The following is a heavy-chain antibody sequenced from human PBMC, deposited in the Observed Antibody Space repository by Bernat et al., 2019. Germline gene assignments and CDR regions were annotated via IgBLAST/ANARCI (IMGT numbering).Heavy chain of an antibody. Sequence: EVQLVESGGGLVQPGWSLRLSCAVSGFTFSNYWMHWVRQAPGNGLLCVSRINNDGSSISYADSVKGRFTISRDNAKNTLYLQMNSLRAEDTGVYYCAREGGKTGYGYWGKGTLVNVSS. CDR3: AREGGKTGYGY. J-gene: IGHJ4*02. D-gene: IGHD5-18*01. CDR1: GFTFSNYW. CDR2: INNDGSSI. V-gene: IGHV3-74*01.